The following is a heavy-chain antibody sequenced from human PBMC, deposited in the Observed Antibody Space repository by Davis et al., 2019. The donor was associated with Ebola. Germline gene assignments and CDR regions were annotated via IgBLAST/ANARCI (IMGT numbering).Heavy chain of an antibody. Sequence: MPSETLSLTCTVSGYSVSSGYYWGLIRQPPGKGLEWIGSIHHSGSAYYNPSLKSRIAISIDKSKNHFSLKLASVAAADTAVYYCARAGALLPAANNWFDPWGQGTLVTVSS. V-gene: IGHV4-38-2*02. D-gene: IGHD2-2*01. CDR1: GYSVSSGYY. CDR2: IHHSGSA. CDR3: ARAGALLPAANNWFDP. J-gene: IGHJ5*02.